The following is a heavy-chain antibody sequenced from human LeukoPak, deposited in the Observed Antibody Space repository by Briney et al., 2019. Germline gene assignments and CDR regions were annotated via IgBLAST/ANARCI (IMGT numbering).Heavy chain of an antibody. CDR3: ATWPLYSSSIDY. CDR1: GGSISSYY. CDR2: IYYSGST. D-gene: IGHD6-13*01. V-gene: IGHV4-59*01. J-gene: IGHJ4*02. Sequence: SETLSLTCTVSGGSISSYYWSWIRQPPGKGLEWIGYIYYSGSTNYNPSLKSRVTISVDTSKNQFSLKLRSVTAADTAVYYCATWPLYSSSIDYWGQGTLVTVSS.